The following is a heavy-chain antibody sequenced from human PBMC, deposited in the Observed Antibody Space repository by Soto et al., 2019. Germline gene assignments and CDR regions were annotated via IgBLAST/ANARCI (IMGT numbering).Heavy chain of an antibody. J-gene: IGHJ4*02. D-gene: IGHD6-19*01. CDR2: VYYTGST. V-gene: IGHV4-59*01. Sequence: KPSETLSLTCSVPGGSISGSYWSWIRQSPGKGLEWLGYVYYTGSTNYSPSLRSRVSISVDTSKNGFSLRLSSVTAADAAVYFCARSVAVPGAHIDYWGQGTQVTVSS. CDR1: GGSISGSY. CDR3: ARSVAVPGAHIDY.